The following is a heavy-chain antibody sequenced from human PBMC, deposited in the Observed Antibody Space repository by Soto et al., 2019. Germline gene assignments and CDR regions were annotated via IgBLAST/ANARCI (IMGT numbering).Heavy chain of an antibody. D-gene: IGHD2-21*01. J-gene: IGHJ5*02. CDR1: GDSVSSNSAA. CDR2: TYYRSKWYN. V-gene: IGHV6-1*01. Sequence: PSQTLSLTCAISGDSVSSNSAAWNWIRQSPSRGLEWLGRTYYRSKWYNDYAVSVKSRITINPDTSKNQFSLQLNSVTPEDTAVYYCAMSLGGGYLFSPWFDPWSQGTLVTVSS. CDR3: AMSLGGGYLFSPWFDP.